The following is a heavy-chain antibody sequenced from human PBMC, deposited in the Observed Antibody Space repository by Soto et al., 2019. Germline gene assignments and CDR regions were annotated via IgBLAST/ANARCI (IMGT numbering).Heavy chain of an antibody. D-gene: IGHD3-10*01. V-gene: IGHV3-30*18. J-gene: IGHJ6*02. CDR1: GFTFSSYG. Sequence: GGSLRLSCAASGFTFSSYGMHWVRQAPGKGLEWVAVISYDGSNKYYADSVKGRFTISRDNSKNTLYLQMNSLSAEDTAVYYCAKDYYGSGSYTDGMDVWGQGTTVTVSS. CDR3: AKDYYGSGSYTDGMDV. CDR2: ISYDGSNK.